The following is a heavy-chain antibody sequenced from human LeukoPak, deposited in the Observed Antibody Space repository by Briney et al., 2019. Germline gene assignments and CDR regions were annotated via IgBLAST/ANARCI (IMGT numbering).Heavy chain of an antibody. CDR3: AKDQEMATISDY. J-gene: IGHJ4*02. Sequence: PGGSLRLSCAASGFTVSSNYMSRVRQAPGKGLEWVAFIRYDGSNKYYADSVKGRFTISRDNSKNTLYLQMNSLRAEDTAVYYCAKDQEMATISDYWGQGTLVTVSS. CDR1: GFTVSSNY. D-gene: IGHD5-24*01. V-gene: IGHV3-30*02. CDR2: IRYDGSNK.